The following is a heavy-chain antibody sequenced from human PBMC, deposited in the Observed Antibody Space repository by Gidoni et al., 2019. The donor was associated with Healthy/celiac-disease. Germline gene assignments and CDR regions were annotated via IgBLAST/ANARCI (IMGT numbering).Heavy chain of an antibody. CDR3: AKVSNPYYYYGMDV. CDR2: ISYDGSNK. CDR1: GFTFSSYG. V-gene: IGHV3-30*18. Sequence: QVQLVESGGGVVQPGRSLRLSCAASGFTFSSYGMHWVRQAPGKGLGWVAVISYDGSNKYYADSVKGRFTISRDNSKNTLYLQMNSLRAEDTAVYYCAKVSNPYYYYGMDVWGQGTTVTVSS. J-gene: IGHJ6*02. D-gene: IGHD7-27*01.